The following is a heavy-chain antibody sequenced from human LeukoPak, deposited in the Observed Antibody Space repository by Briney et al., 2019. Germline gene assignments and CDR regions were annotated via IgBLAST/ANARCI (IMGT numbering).Heavy chain of an antibody. D-gene: IGHD6-13*01. CDR1: GFTFNYYW. CDR2: INEDGSVK. J-gene: IGHJ4*02. V-gene: IGHV3-7*03. CDR3: ATSAAAAGTE. Sequence: GGSLRLSCAASGFTFNYYWMSWVRQAPGKGLDWVANINEDGSVKHYVDSVKGRFTISRDNAKNSVYLHMSSLRAEDTAVYYCATSAAAAGTEWGQGILVTVSS.